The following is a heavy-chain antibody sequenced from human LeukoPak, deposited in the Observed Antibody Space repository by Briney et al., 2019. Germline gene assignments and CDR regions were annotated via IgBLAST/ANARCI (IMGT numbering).Heavy chain of an antibody. V-gene: IGHV4-39*01. J-gene: IGHJ6*03. CDR3: ARGWGPNYYYYYMDV. CDR1: SGSISSSTYY. Sequence: SETLSLTCTVSSGSISSSTYYWGWIRQPPGKGLEWIGSIFYSGSTYYNPSLKSRVTISVDTSKNQCSLKLSSVTAADTAVYYCARGWGPNYYYYYMDVWGKGTTVTVSS. D-gene: IGHD6-19*01. CDR2: IFYSGST.